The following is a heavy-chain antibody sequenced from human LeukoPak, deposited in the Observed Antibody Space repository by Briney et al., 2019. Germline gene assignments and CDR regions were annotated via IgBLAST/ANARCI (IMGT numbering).Heavy chain of an antibody. D-gene: IGHD4-11*01. CDR1: GYSFSDYG. Sequence: GASVKVSCKASGYSFSDYGISWVRQAPGKGLEWVAWISIKDGRTEYAVKFQGRVTITADESTSTAYMELSSLRSEDTAVYYCARVFTQTTYSYMDIWGKGTTVTISS. V-gene: IGHV1-69*13. J-gene: IGHJ6*03. CDR3: ARVFTQTTYSYMDI. CDR2: ISIKDGRT.